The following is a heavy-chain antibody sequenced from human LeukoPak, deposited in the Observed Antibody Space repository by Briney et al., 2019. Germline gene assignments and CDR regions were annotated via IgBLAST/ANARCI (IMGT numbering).Heavy chain of an antibody. Sequence: GGSLRLSCAASGFTFSSYSMNWVRQAPGKGLEWVSSISSSSSYIYYADSVKGRFTISRDNAKNSLYLQMNSLRAEDTAVYYCARDLMVYAAFDHWGQGTLVTVSS. CDR3: ARDLMVYAAFDH. J-gene: IGHJ4*02. CDR2: ISSSSSYI. V-gene: IGHV3-21*01. CDR1: GFTFSSYS. D-gene: IGHD2-8*01.